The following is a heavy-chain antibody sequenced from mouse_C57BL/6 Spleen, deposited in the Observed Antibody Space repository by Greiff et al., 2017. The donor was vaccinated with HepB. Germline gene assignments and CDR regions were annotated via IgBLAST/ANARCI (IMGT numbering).Heavy chain of an antibody. CDR1: GYTFTSYW. J-gene: IGHJ2*01. CDR3: AREGYGFDY. CDR2: IHPNSGST. Sequence: QVQLQQPGAELVKPGASVKLSCKASGYTFTSYWMHWVKQRPGQGLEWIGMIHPNSGSTNYNEKFKSKATLTVDKSSSTAYMQLSSLTAEDAADYYCAREGYGFDYWGQGTTLTVSS. D-gene: IGHD1-1*01. V-gene: IGHV1-64*01.